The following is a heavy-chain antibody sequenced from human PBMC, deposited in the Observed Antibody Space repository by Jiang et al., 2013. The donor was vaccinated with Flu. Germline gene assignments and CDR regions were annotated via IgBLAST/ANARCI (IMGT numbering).Heavy chain of an antibody. Sequence: EWVGFINCNSGGINYAQKFQGRVTLTRDTSISTAYMELTRLRSDDTAVYYCARDMTTDGSNAYDIWGQGTMVTVSS. CDR3: ARDMTTDGSNAYDI. D-gene: IGHD4-17*01. CDR2: INCNSGGI. V-gene: IGHV1-2*02. J-gene: IGHJ3*02.